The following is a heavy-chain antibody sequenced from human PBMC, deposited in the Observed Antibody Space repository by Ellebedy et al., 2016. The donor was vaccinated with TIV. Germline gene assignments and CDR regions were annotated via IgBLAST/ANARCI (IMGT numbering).Heavy chain of an antibody. CDR2: FDPEDGET. CDR1: GYTLTDLS. D-gene: IGHD3-10*01. V-gene: IGHV1-24*01. J-gene: IGHJ4*02. Sequence: AASVKVSCKVSGYTLTDLSMHWVRQAPGKGLEWMGGFDPEDGETIYAQKFQGRVTMTEDTSTDTAYMELSSLRSEDTAVYYCATHRRARGFGLRWYFDYWGQGTLVTVSS. CDR3: ATHRRARGFGLRWYFDY.